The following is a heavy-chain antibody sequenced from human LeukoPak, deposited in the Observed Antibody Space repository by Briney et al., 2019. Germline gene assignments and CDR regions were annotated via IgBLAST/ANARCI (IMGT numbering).Heavy chain of an antibody. CDR2: IYYSGST. CDR3: ARGVIVATFYAYYFDY. D-gene: IGHD5-12*01. J-gene: IGHJ4*02. Sequence: SETLSLTCTVSGGSISSHYWSWIRQPPGKGLEWIGYIYYSGSTNYNPSLKSRVTISVDTSKNQFSLKLSSVTAADTAVYYCARGVIVATFYAYYFDYWGQGTLVTVSS. V-gene: IGHV4-59*08. CDR1: GGSISSHY.